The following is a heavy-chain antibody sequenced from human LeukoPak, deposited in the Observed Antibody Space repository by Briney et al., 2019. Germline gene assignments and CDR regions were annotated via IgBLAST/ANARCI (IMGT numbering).Heavy chain of an antibody. V-gene: IGHV4-59*01. D-gene: IGHD6-13*01. CDR2: IYYSGST. Sequence: GSLRLSCAASGFTFSSYAMSWVRQPPGKGLEWIGHIYYSGSTNYNPSLKSRVTISVDTSKSQFSLKLSSVTAADTAVYYCARSPVRIAAPGRGFDYWGQGTLVTVSS. J-gene: IGHJ4*02. CDR1: GFTFSSYA. CDR3: ARSPVRIAAPGRGFDY.